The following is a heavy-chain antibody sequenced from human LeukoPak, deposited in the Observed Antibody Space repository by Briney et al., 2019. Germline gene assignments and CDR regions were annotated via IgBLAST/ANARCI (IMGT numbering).Heavy chain of an antibody. D-gene: IGHD3-16*02. CDR1: GYSISSGYY. V-gene: IGHV4-38-2*02. Sequence: SETLSLTCTVSGYSISSGYYWSWIRQPPGKGLEWIGEINHSGSTNYNPSLKSRVTISVDTSKNQFSLKLSSVTAADTAVYYRARRRVGDYDYVWGSYRQYFDYWGQGTLVTVSS. CDR3: ARRRVGDYDYVWGSYRQYFDY. CDR2: INHSGST. J-gene: IGHJ4*02.